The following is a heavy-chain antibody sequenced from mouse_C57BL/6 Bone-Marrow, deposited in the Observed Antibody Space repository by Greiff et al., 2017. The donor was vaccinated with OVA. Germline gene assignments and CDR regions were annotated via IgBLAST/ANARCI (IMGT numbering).Heavy chain of an antibody. CDR1: GYSITSGYY. J-gene: IGHJ1*03. V-gene: IGHV3-6*01. CDR2: ISYDGSN. D-gene: IGHD1-1*01. CDR3: AREDYGSSPKYFDV. Sequence: EVQLQESGPGLVKPSQSLSLTCSVPGYSITSGYYWNWIRQFPGNKLEWMGYISYDGSNNYNPSLKNRISITRDTSKNQFFLKLNSVTTEDTATYYCAREDYGSSPKYFDVWGTGTTVTVSS.